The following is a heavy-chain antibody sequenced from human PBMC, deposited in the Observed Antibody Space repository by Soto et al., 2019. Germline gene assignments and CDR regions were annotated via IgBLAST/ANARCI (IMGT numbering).Heavy chain of an antibody. D-gene: IGHD6-19*01. CDR3: ARGIAVAGTYYYYYGMDV. CDR1: GGSFSGYY. J-gene: IGHJ6*02. V-gene: IGHV4-34*01. Sequence: LSLTSAVYGGSFSGYYWSWIRQPPGKGLEWIGEINHSGSTNYNPSLKSRVTISVDTSKNQFSLKLSSVTAADTAVYYCARGIAVAGTYYYYYGMDVCGPGPTGTVSS. CDR2: INHSGST.